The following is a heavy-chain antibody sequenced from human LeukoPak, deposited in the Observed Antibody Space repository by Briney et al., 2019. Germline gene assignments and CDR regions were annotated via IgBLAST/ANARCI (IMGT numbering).Heavy chain of an antibody. Sequence: SVKVSCKASGYTFTSYGISWVRQAPGQGLEWMGGIIPIFGTANYAQKFQGRVTITADESTSTAYMELSSLRSEDTAVYYCFRVASRLAHYYGMDVWGQGTTVTVSS. CDR2: IIPIFGTA. CDR1: GYTFTSYG. J-gene: IGHJ6*02. V-gene: IGHV1-69*13. CDR3: FRVASRLAHYYGMDV. D-gene: IGHD2-15*01.